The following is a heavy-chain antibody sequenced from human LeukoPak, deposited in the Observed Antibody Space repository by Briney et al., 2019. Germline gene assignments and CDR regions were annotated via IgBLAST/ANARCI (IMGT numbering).Heavy chain of an antibody. CDR1: GGSISSYY. J-gene: IGHJ3*02. V-gene: IGHV4-59*08. D-gene: IGHD3-22*01. CDR2: IYYSGST. Sequence: SETLSLTCTVSGGSISSYYWSWIRQTPGKGLEWIGYIYYSGSTNYNPSLKSRVTISVDTSKNQFSLKLSSVTAADTAVYYCARYNYYDSSGYAFDIWGQGTMVTVSS. CDR3: ARYNYYDSSGYAFDI.